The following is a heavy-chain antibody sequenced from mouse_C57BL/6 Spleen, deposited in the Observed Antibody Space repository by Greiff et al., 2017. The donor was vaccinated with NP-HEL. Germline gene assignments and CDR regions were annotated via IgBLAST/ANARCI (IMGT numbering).Heavy chain of an antibody. D-gene: IGHD1-1*01. CDR3: ARYYGSSYNYAMDY. CDR2: IYPSDGSP. V-gene: IGHV1-78*01. CDR1: GYTFTDHT. J-gene: IGHJ4*01. Sequence: VQLQQSDAELVKPGASVKIYCKVSGYTFTDHTIHWLKQRPDQGLEWIGHIYPSDGSPKYNEKFKGKATLTADKSSSTAYMQLNSLTSEDSAGYFCARYYGSSYNYAMDYWDQGTSVTVAS.